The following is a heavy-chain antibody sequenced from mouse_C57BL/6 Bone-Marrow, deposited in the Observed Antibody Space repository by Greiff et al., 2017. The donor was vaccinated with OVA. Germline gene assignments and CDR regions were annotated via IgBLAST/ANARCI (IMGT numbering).Heavy chain of an antibody. J-gene: IGHJ3*01. CDR3: ASLLLPEAY. V-gene: IGHV2-6*01. CDR1: GFSFTSYG. D-gene: IGHD1-1*01. CDR2: IWGVGST. Sequence: VQLVESGPGLVAPSQSLSITCTVSGFSFTSYGVDWVRQSPGKGLEWLGVIWGVGSTNYNSALKSRLSISKDNSKSQVFLKMNSLQTDDTAMYYCASLLLPEAYWGQGTLVTVSA.